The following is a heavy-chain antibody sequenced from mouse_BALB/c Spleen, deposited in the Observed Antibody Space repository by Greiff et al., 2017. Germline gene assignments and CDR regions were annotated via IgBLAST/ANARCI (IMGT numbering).Heavy chain of an antibody. Sequence: VMLVESGPGLVAPSQSLSITCTVSGFSLTGYGVNWVRQPPGKGLEWLGMIWGDGSTDYNSALKSRLSISKDNSKSQVFLKMNSLQTDDTARYYCARDGPYYGSTYYYAMDYWGQGTSVTVSS. V-gene: IGHV2-6-7*01. CDR3: ARDGPYYGSTYYYAMDY. CDR1: GFSLTGYG. D-gene: IGHD1-1*01. CDR2: IWGDGST. J-gene: IGHJ4*01.